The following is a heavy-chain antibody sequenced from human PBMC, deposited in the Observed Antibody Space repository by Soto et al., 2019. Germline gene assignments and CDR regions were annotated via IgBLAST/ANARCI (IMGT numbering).Heavy chain of an antibody. CDR1: GFTFSSYG. Sequence: QVQLVESGGGVVQPGSSLRLSCPPSGFTFSSYGMHWARQAPGKGLEWVAVVCYGGSTKVYADTVKGRFTISRDNSKNTLYLQINSLRAAATAVYYCARDLYGDYGALDTCGQGTMVTVSS. CDR2: VCYGGSTK. J-gene: IGHJ3*02. CDR3: ARDLYGDYGALDT. D-gene: IGHD4-17*01. V-gene: IGHV3-33*01.